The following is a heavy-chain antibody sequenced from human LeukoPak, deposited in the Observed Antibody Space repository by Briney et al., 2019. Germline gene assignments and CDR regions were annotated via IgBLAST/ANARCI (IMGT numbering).Heavy chain of an antibody. D-gene: IGHD5-18*01. V-gene: IGHV4-59*11. Sequence: PSETLSLTCTVSGGSISSHYWSWIRQPPGKGLEWIGYIYYSGSTNYNPSLKSRVTISVDTSKNHFSLKLSSVTAADTAVYYCARGWIQLWPLDYWGQGTLVTVSS. CDR2: IYYSGST. CDR1: GGSISSHY. CDR3: ARGWIQLWPLDY. J-gene: IGHJ4*02.